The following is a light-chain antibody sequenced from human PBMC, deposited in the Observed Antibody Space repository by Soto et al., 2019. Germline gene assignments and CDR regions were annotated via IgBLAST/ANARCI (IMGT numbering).Light chain of an antibody. Sequence: DIQLTQSPSFLSASVGDRVTITCRASQGISSNLAWYQQKPGKAPKLLIYAASTLQSGVPSRFSGSGAGTEFTLTISSLQPEDFAIYYCQPFNSYPITFGQGPRLEIK. CDR3: QPFNSYPIT. CDR1: QGISSN. V-gene: IGKV1-9*01. J-gene: IGKJ5*01. CDR2: AAS.